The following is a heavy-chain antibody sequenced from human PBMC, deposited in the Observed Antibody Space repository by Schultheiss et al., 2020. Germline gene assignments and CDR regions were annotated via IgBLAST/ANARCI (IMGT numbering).Heavy chain of an antibody. CDR3: ARDSRDGSHTTRGMDV. D-gene: IGHD5-24*01. V-gene: IGHV3-33*01. CDR1: GFTFSRYG. J-gene: IGHJ6*02. Sequence: GGSLRLSCAASGFTFSRYGMHWVRQAPGKGLEWVAVIWYDGSNKYYADSVKGRFTISRDNSKNTLYLQMNSLRAEDTAVYYCARDSRDGSHTTRGMDVWGQGTTVTVSS. CDR2: IWYDGSNK.